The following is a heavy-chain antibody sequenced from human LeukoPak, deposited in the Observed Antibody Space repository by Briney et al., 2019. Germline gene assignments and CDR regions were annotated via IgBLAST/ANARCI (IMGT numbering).Heavy chain of an antibody. Sequence: XAMXWXRXXPXXXXEXVSXLRASGGITYYADSVKGRFTISRDNSKNTLFLQLNSLRAEDTAVYYCAKDRADVVPTMVLDYWGQGTLVTVSS. CDR1: XA. V-gene: IGHV3-23*01. CDR3: AKDRADVVPTMVLDY. CDR2: LRASGGIT. D-gene: IGHD5-12*01. J-gene: IGHJ4*02.